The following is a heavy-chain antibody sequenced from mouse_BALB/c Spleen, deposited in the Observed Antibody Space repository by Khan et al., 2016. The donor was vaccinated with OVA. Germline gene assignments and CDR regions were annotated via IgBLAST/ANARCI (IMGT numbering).Heavy chain of an antibody. CDR1: GYTFTTYW. D-gene: IGHD2-14*01. J-gene: IGHJ2*01. V-gene: IGHV1-7*01. CDR2: INPTSGYT. CDR3: TRDRIDY. Sequence: QVQLKQSGAELAKPGPSVKMSCKASGYTFTTYWMHWVKQRPGQGLEWIGYINPTSGYTDYNDKFKDRATLSADKSSSTDYMQLNSLTSEDSAVYYCTRDRIDYWGQGTTLTVSS.